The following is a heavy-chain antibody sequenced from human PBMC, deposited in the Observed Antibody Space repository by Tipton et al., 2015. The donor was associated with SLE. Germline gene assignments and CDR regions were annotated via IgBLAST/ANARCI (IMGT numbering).Heavy chain of an antibody. CDR2: FYYSGST. D-gene: IGHD3-10*01. Sequence: TLSLTCTVSGGSISSSSYYWGWIRQPPGKGLECIGSFYYSGSTYYNPPLKSRITISVNTSKKQFPMKLTFVTAADTAVYYWAGLHLTSYGEDDYWGQGTLVTVSA. CDR1: GGSISSSSYY. CDR3: AGLHLTSYGEDDY. J-gene: IGHJ4*02. V-gene: IGHV4-39*01.